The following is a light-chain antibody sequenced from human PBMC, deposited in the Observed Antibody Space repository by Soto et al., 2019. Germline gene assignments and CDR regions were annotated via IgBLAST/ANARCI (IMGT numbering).Light chain of an antibody. J-gene: IGKJ2*01. CDR1: ESLLFIDGNSY. V-gene: IGKV2-30*01. CDR2: RAS. CDR3: MQGTQWRPVT. Sequence: DVVMTQSPLSLPVTLGEPASMSCRSSESLLFIDGNSYLSWFHQRPGQSPRRLIYRASNRDSGVPDRFSGSGSGTDFTLKISRVEAEDVGVYFCMQGTQWRPVTFGPGTKLEIK.